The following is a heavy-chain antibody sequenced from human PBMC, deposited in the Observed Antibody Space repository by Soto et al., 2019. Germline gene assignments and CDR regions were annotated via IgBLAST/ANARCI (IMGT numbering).Heavy chain of an antibody. V-gene: IGHV3-30-3*01. Sequence: QVQLVESGGGVVQPGRSLRLSCAASGFTFSSYAMHWVRQAPGKGLEWVAVISYDGSNKYYADSVKGRFTISRDNSKNTLYLQMNSRRAEDTAVYYCAREGYSSGYYFAYWGQGTLVTVSS. CDR3: AREGYSSGYYFAY. J-gene: IGHJ4*02. CDR2: ISYDGSNK. CDR1: GFTFSSYA. D-gene: IGHD3-22*01.